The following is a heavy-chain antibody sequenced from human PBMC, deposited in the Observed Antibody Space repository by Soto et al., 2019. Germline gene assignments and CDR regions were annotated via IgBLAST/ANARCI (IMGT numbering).Heavy chain of an antibody. Sequence: ASVKVSCEASGYTFTSYYMHWVRQAPGQGLEWMGIINPSGGSTSYAQKFQGRVTMTRDTSTSTVYMELSSLRSEDTAVYYCARVDVLFYYFDYWGQGTLVTVSS. CDR1: GYTFTSYY. D-gene: IGHD2-21*01. J-gene: IGHJ4*02. CDR3: ARVDVLFYYFDY. CDR2: INPSGGST. V-gene: IGHV1-46*01.